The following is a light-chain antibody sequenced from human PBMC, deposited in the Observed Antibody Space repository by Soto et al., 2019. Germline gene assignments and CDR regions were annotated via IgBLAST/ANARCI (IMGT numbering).Light chain of an antibody. Sequence: DIPITQSPPSVSATVRDRVTITFRASQGITNLLAGQQQKPGKPPKLLIYSASTLQSGVPSRFIGSGSGTDFSLTISSLQPEDFATYYCQQSYNFPRTFGRGTKVDIK. V-gene: IGKV1-12*01. J-gene: IGKJ1*01. CDR3: QQSYNFPRT. CDR2: SAS. CDR1: QGITNL.